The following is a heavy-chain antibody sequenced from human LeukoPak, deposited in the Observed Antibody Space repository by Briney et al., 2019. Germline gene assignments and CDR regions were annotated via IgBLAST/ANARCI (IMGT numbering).Heavy chain of an antibody. J-gene: IGHJ4*02. CDR1: GFTFSDYY. CDR3: ASVPPYYYDSSRYLGY. CDR2: IRSSGSTI. D-gene: IGHD3-22*01. Sequence: GSLRLSCPGSGFTFSDYYMSCVRQARGKGLGWVSYIRSSGSTIYYADSVKGRFTISRDNAKNSLHQQMNRLRAEDTAVYYCASVPPYYYDSSRYLGYWGQGTLVTVSS. V-gene: IGHV3-11*01.